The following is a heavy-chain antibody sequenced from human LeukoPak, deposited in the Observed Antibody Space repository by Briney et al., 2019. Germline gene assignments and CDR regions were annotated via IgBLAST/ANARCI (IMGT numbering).Heavy chain of an antibody. J-gene: IGHJ4*02. D-gene: IGHD3-3*01. CDR2: IRYDGTDK. Sequence: PGGSLRLSCAASGFTFSSYGMHWVRQAPGKGLEWVAFIRYDGTDKYYAGSVKGRFTISRDNSKNTLYLQMNSLRAEDTAVYYCAKGAMEFDYWGQGTLVTVSS. CDR1: GFTFSSYG. V-gene: IGHV3-30*02. CDR3: AKGAMEFDY.